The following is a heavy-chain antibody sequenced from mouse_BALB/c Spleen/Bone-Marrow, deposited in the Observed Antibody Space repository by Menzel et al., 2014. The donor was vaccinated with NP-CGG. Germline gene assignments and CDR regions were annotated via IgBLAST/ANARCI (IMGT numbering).Heavy chain of an antibody. CDR3: TRIYYGNYSDV. Sequence: VQLQQIGVVVVKPGASVKCSCKASGYTFTSYYMYWVKQRPGQGLEWIGEINPSNGGTNFNEKFKSRATLTVDKSSSTAYMQLSSLTSEDSAVYYCTRIYYGNYSDVWGAGTTVTVSS. CDR1: GYTFTSYY. V-gene: IGHV1S81*02. J-gene: IGHJ1*01. D-gene: IGHD2-1*01. CDR2: INPSNGGT.